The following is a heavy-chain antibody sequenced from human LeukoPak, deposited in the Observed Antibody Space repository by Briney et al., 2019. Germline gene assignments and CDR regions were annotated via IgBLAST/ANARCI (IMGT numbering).Heavy chain of an antibody. CDR3: AKDRIAVAGTPYFDY. CDR1: GFSFSSHG. V-gene: IGHV3-23*01. J-gene: IGHJ4*02. D-gene: IGHD6-19*01. Sequence: GGSLRLSCAGSGFSFSSHGMNWVRQAPGKGLEWVSGISPSGDITYYADSVKGRFTISRDNSKNTLYLQMNSLRAEDTAVYYCAKDRIAVAGTPYFDYWGQGTLVTVSS. CDR2: ISPSGDIT.